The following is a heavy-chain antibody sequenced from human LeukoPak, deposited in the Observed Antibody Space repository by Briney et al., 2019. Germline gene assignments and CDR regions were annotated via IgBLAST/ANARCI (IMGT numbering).Heavy chain of an antibody. CDR3: ARHTAAAATFDY. CDR2: IYTSGST. CDR1: GGSISSYY. Sequence: SETLSLTCTVSGGSISSYYWSWIRQPAGKGLEWIGRIYTSGSTNYNPSLKSRVTMSVDTSKNQSSLKLSSVTAADTAVYYCARHTAAAATFDYWGQGTLVTVSS. D-gene: IGHD6-25*01. J-gene: IGHJ4*02. V-gene: IGHV4-4*07.